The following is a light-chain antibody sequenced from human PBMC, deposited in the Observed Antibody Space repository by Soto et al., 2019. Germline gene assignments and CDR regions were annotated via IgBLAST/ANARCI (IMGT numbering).Light chain of an antibody. CDR2: SNN. V-gene: IGLV1-44*01. CDR3: AAWDDSLNGYV. J-gene: IGLJ1*01. Sequence: QSVLTQPPSASGTPGQRVTISCSGSSSNIGSNTVNWYQQLPGTAPKLLIYSNNQRPSWVPDRFSGSKSGTSASLAISGLQSEDEADDYCAAWDDSLNGYVFGTGTKLTVL. CDR1: SSNIGSNT.